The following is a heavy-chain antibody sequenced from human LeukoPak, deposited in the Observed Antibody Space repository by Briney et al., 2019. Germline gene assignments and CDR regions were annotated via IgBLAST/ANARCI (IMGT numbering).Heavy chain of an antibody. CDR1: GFTFSSYW. V-gene: IGHV3-7*01. CDR3: ARALYNHGWYPDYFDY. D-gene: IGHD6-19*01. Sequence: GGSLRLSCAASGFTFSSYWMAWVRQAPGKGLEWVANIKTDGYDKYYVDSLKGRFTISRDNAENSLYLQMDSLRAEDTAVYYCARALYNHGWYPDYFDYWSQGTLVTVST. J-gene: IGHJ4*02. CDR2: IKTDGYDK.